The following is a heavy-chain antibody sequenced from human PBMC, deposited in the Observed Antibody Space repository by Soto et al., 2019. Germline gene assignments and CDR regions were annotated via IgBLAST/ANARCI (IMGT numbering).Heavy chain of an antibody. D-gene: IGHD1-26*01. CDR1: GFTFSNYG. Sequence: GGSLRLSCAASGFTFSNYGMHWVRQAPGKGPEWVAVIAHDGTNKFYEDSVKGRFTISRDNSKNTLYLQMNSLRVEDRAVYYCAKDHGFDVYQLLYYSKYGLDVWGQGTTVTVSS. V-gene: IGHV3-30*18. J-gene: IGHJ6*02. CDR3: AKDHGFDVYQLLYYSKYGLDV. CDR2: IAHDGTNK.